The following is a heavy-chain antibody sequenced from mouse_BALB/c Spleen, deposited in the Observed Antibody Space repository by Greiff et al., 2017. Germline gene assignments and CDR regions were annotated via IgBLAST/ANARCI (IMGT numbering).Heavy chain of an antibody. CDR3: NAYRLRMDY. V-gene: IGHV14-4*02. CDR2: IDPENGDT. Sequence: VQLQQSGPELVKPGASVKIPCKASGYTFTDYNMDWVKQRPEQGLEWIGWIDPENGDTEYAPKFQGKATMTADTSSNTAYLQLSSLTSEDTAVYYCNAYRLRMDYWGQGTSVTVSS. J-gene: IGHJ4*01. D-gene: IGHD1-2*01. CDR1: GYTFTDYN.